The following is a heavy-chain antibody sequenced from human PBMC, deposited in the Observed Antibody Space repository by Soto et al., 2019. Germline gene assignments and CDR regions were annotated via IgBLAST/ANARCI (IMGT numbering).Heavy chain of an antibody. CDR3: ARVKATMIVVVITLDAFDI. D-gene: IGHD3-22*01. CDR1: CGAISSSSYY. J-gene: IGHJ3*02. V-gene: IGHV4-39*01. CDR2: IYYSGST. Sequence: SETLSLTCTFSCGAISSSSYYWGWIRQPPGKGLEWIGSIYYSGSTYYNPSLKSRVTISVDTSKNQFSLKLSSVTAADTAVYYCARVKATMIVVVITLDAFDIWGQGTMVTVSS.